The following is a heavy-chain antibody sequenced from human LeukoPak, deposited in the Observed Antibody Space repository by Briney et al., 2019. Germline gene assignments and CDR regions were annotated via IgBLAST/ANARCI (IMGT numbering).Heavy chain of an antibody. J-gene: IGHJ6*03. CDR3: AREGIAAAGLRGPYGYYYMDV. Sequence: ASVRVSCKASGYTFTHHGIAWIRQAPGQGPEWLGWISCYNGDTIYAQKFQGRVTLTTEKSTSTVYMELSSLRSEDTAVYYCAREGIAAAGLRGPYGYYYMDVWGKGTTVTVSS. D-gene: IGHD6-13*01. V-gene: IGHV1-18*01. CDR1: GYTFTHHG. CDR2: ISCYNGDT.